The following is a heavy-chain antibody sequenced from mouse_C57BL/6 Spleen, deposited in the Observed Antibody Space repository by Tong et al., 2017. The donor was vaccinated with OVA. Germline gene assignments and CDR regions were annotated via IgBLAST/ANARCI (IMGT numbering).Heavy chain of an antibody. CDR2: INPSTGGT. CDR1: GYSFTGYY. J-gene: IGHJ3*01. V-gene: IGHV1-42*01. Sequence: EVQLQESGPELVKPGASVKISCKASGYSFTGYYMNWVKQSPEKSLEWIGEINPSTGGTTYNQKFKAKATLTVDKSSSTAYMQLKSLTSEDSAVYYCARPPLDSSGPWFAYWGQGTLVTVSA. CDR3: ARPPLDSSGPWFAY. D-gene: IGHD3-2*02.